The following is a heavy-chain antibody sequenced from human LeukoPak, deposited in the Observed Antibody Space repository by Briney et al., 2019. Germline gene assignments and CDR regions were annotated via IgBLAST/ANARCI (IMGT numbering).Heavy chain of an antibody. V-gene: IGHV1-69*05. CDR2: IIPIFGTA. CDR3: AIQNLVGATPFDY. Sequence: GASVKVSCKASGGTFSSYAISWVRQAPGQGLEWRGGIIPIFGTANYAQKFQGRVTITTDESTSTAYMELSSLRSEDTAVYYCAIQNLVGATPFDYWGQGTLVTVSS. CDR1: GGTFSSYA. D-gene: IGHD1-26*01. J-gene: IGHJ4*02.